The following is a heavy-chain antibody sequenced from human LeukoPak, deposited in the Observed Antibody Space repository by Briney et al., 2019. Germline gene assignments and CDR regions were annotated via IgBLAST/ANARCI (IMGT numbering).Heavy chain of an antibody. V-gene: IGHV4-39*07. Sequence: SETLSLTCIVSGGSMNSISYYWDWIRQSPGKGLEWVGSIYYIGTTYYIPSLKSRVTISVDTSKNQFSLKLSSVTAADTAVYYCASSTVTTGYFDYWGQGTLVTVSS. CDR3: ASSTVTTGYFDY. CDR2: IYYIGTT. CDR1: GGSMNSISYY. D-gene: IGHD4-17*01. J-gene: IGHJ4*02.